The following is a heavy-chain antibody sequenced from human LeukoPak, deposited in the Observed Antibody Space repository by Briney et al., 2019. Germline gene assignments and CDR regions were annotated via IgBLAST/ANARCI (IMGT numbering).Heavy chain of an antibody. J-gene: IGHJ3*02. Sequence: PSETLSLTCTVSGGSISSYYWSWIRQPPGKGPEWIGYIYYSGSTNYNPSLKSRVTISVDTSKNQFSLKLSSVTAADTAVYYCARDRISINALDMWGQGTMVTVSS. D-gene: IGHD1-14*01. CDR3: ARDRISINALDM. CDR2: IYYSGST. V-gene: IGHV4-59*01. CDR1: GGSISSYY.